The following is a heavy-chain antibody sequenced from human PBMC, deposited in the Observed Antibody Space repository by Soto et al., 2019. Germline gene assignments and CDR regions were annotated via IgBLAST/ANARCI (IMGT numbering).Heavy chain of an antibody. D-gene: IGHD2-2*01. CDR2: IDPSDSYT. CDR3: ARHGPRVVDYYYYYGMDV. Sequence: GESLKISCKGSGYSFTSYWISWVRQMPGKGLEWMGRIDPSDSYTNYSPSFQGHVTISADKSISTVYLQWSSLKASDTAMYYCARHGPRVVDYYYYYGMDVWGQGTTVTVSS. CDR1: GYSFTSYW. V-gene: IGHV5-10-1*01. J-gene: IGHJ6*02.